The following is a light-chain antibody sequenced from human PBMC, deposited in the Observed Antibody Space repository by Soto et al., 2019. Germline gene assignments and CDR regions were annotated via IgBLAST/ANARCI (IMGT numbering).Light chain of an antibody. CDR3: QHYYSYPWT. CDR2: KAS. J-gene: IGKJ1*01. V-gene: IGKV1-5*03. CDR1: QGINSW. Sequence: DIQMTQSPSTLSASVGDRVTITCRASQGINSWLAWYQKKPGKVTKLLIYKASSLESGVPSRFSGSGSWTEFTLTISSLQPDDFATYYCQHYYSYPWTFGQGTKVEIK.